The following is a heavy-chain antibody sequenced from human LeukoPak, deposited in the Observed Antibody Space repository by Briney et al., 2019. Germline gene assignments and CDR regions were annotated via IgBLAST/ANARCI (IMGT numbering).Heavy chain of an antibody. D-gene: IGHD3-3*01. CDR1: GYYISSGYY. Sequence: SETLSLTCTVSGYYISSGYYWGWIRQPPGKGLEWIGSIYHSGSTHCNPSLKRRVTISVDTPKNQFSLNLSSVTAADTAVYYCARKNYDFWSGYYKNCFDPWGKGTLVTVSS. CDR3: ARKNYDFWSGYYKNCFDP. J-gene: IGHJ5*02. CDR2: IYHSGST. V-gene: IGHV4-38-2*02.